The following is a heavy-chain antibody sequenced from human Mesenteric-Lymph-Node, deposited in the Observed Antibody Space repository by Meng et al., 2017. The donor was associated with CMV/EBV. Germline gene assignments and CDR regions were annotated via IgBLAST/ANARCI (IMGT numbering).Heavy chain of an antibody. CDR2: ISAYNGNT. CDR1: FTSYG. D-gene: IGHD2-2*01. CDR3: ARGELRYCSSTSCYGFFDY. V-gene: IGHV1-18*01. J-gene: IGHJ4*02. Sequence: FTSYGISWVRQAPGQGLEWMGWISAYNGNTNYAQKLQGRVTMTTDTSTSTAYMELRSLRSDGTAVYYCARGELRYCSSTSCYGFFDYWGQGTLVTVSS.